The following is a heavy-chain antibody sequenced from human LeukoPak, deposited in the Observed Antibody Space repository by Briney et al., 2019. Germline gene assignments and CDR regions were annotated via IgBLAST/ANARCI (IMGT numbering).Heavy chain of an antibody. CDR2: IYYSGST. D-gene: IGHD2-15*01. CDR3: AGPYCSGGSCYSVIYMDI. CDR1: GGSISSSSYY. V-gene: IGHV4-39*01. J-gene: IGHJ6*03. Sequence: SETLSLTCTVSGGSISSSSYYWGWIRQPPGKGLEWIGNIYYSGSTYYNPSLKSRVTISVDTSNNQFSLKLSSVTAADTAVYYCAGPYCSGGSCYSVIYMDIWGKGTTVTVS.